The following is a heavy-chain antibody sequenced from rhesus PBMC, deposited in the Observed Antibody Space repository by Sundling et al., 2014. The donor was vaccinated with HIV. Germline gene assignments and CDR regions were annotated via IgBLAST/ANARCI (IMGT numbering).Heavy chain of an antibody. CDR2: IYGSGGST. CDR1: GASISSNY. Sequence: QVQLQESGPGLVKPSETLPLTCAVSGASISSNYWSWIRQAPGKGLEWIGRIYGSGGSTDYNPSLKSRVTISIDTSQNQFSLKLTSVTAADTAIYYCARASYDRGYSTVWYFDVWGPGTPIIISS. D-gene: IGHD3-28*01. CDR3: ARASYDRGYSTVWYFDV. J-gene: IGHJ2*01. V-gene: IGHV4S2*01.